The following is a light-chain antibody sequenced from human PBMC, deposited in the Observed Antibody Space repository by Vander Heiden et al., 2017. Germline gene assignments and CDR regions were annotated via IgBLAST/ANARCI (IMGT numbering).Light chain of an antibody. J-gene: IGLJ3*02. CDR3: QAWDSSTVV. V-gene: IGLV3-1*01. Sequence: SYDRPHPPSVSVSPCQTAGIPFSGDNLQDKYACWDQQKPGQSPVLVIYQDSKRPSGIPERLSGANSGNTATLTARGNQAMDEDYYYCQAWDSSTVVFGGGTKLTVL. CDR2: QDS. CDR1: NLQDKY.